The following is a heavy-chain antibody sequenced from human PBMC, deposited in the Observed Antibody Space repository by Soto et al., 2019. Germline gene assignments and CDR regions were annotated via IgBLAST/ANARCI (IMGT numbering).Heavy chain of an antibody. Sequence: QLQLQESGPGLVKPSETLSLTCTVSGGSISSSSYYWGWIRQPPGKGLEWIGSIYYSGSTYYNPSLKSRVTISVDTSKNQFSLKLSSVTAADTAVYYCARRRASTIFGVVIPQDWFDPWGQGTLVTVSS. V-gene: IGHV4-39*01. D-gene: IGHD3-3*01. J-gene: IGHJ5*02. CDR3: ARRRASTIFGVVIPQDWFDP. CDR1: GGSISSSSYY. CDR2: IYYSGST.